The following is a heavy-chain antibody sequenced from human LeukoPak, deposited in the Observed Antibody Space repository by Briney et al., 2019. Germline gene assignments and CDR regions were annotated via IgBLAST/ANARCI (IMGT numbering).Heavy chain of an antibody. CDR1: GFTFSSYG. CDR2: ISYDGSNK. J-gene: IGHJ4*02. Sequence: GGSLRLSCAASGFTFSSYGMHWVRQAPGKGLEWVAVISYDGSNKYYADSVKGRFTISRDNAKNSLYLQMNSLRAEDTAVYYCARIVPSWGLYYFDYWGQGTLVTVSS. CDR3: ARIVPSWGLYYFDY. V-gene: IGHV3-30*03. D-gene: IGHD7-27*01.